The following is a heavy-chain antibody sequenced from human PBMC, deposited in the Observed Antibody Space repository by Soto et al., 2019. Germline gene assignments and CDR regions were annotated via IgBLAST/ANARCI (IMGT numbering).Heavy chain of an antibody. Sequence: QLHLQESGPGLVKRSETLSLTCAVSGGSISNSSYYWGWIRQPPGEGLEWIGTIYYSGATYYNPSLKSRVTISVDTSKNQFSLKVSSVTAADTAVYYCARHPIAPGGFYGMDVWGQGTTVTVSS. CDR3: ARHPIAPGGFYGMDV. V-gene: IGHV4-39*01. CDR1: GGSISNSSYY. D-gene: IGHD6-13*01. CDR2: IYYSGAT. J-gene: IGHJ6*02.